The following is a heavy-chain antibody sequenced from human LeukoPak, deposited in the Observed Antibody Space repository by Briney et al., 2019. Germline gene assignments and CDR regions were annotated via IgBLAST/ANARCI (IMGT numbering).Heavy chain of an antibody. CDR3: ARYIAVAGTFYFDY. V-gene: IGHV4-59*01. CDR2: ISYSGST. Sequence: SETLSLTCTVSGGSISSYYWTWLRQPPGKGLEWIGYISYSGSTNYNPSLKSRVTISVDTSKNQFSLKLRSVTAADTAVYYCARYIAVAGTFYFDYWGQGTLVTVSS. D-gene: IGHD6-19*01. J-gene: IGHJ4*02. CDR1: GGSISSYY.